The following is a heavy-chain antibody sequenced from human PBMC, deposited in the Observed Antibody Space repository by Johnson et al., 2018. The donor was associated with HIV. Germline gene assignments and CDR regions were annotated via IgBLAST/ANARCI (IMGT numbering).Heavy chain of an antibody. J-gene: IGHJ3*02. D-gene: IGHD1-26*01. Sequence: VQLVESGGGVVRPGGSLRLSCAASGFKFDDYGMNWVRQTPGKGLEWVSGINWNGGSTAYADSVKGRFTISRDNAKNSLYLQMNSLRAEEPALYYCAGEVSYSGNYLARDALDIWGQGTMVTVSS. CDR2: INWNGGST. CDR1: GFKFDDYG. CDR3: AGEVSYSGNYLARDALDI. V-gene: IGHV3-20*04.